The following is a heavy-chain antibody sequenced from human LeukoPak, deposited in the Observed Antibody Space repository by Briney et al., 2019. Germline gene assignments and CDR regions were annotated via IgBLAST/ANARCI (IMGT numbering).Heavy chain of an antibody. V-gene: IGHV4-34*01. Sequence: SETLSLTCAVYGGSFSGYYWSWIRQPPGKGLEWIGEINHSGSTNYNPSLKSRVTISVDTSKNQFSLKLSSVTAADTAVYYCARGSSYYYYGMDVWGQGTTVTVSS. CDR1: GGSFSGYY. CDR2: INHSGST. D-gene: IGHD2-2*01. CDR3: ARGSSYYYYGMDV. J-gene: IGHJ6*02.